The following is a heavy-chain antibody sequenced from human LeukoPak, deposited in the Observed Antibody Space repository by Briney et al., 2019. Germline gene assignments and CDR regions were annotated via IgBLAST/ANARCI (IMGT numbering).Heavy chain of an antibody. CDR3: AKRDFYDSSGYSPLFQV. V-gene: IGHV3-23*01. CDR2: ISGSGSRT. Sequence: KTGGSLRLSCGASGFTFSSYSMHWVRQAPGKGLECVSGISGSGSRTYYADSVKGRFTISRDNSKNTLFLQMNSLRAEDTAVYYCAKRDFYDSSGYSPLFQVWGQGTLVTVSS. J-gene: IGHJ1*01. CDR1: GFTFSSYS. D-gene: IGHD3-22*01.